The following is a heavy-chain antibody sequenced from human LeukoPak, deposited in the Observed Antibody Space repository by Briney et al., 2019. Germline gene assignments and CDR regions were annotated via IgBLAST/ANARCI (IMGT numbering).Heavy chain of an antibody. D-gene: IGHD1-26*01. CDR3: ARELVGAATSFDY. V-gene: IGHV3-9*01. J-gene: IGHJ4*02. CDR2: IYWNSANI. Sequence: GGSLRLSCAGSGFRFDDYAMHWVRQGPGKGLEWVAGIYWNSANIDYADSVKGRFTISRDNAKNSLYLQMNSLRAEDTAVYYCARELVGAATSFDYWGQGILVTVSS. CDR1: GFRFDDYA.